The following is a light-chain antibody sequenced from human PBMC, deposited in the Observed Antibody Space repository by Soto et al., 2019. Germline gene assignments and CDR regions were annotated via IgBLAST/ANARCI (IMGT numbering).Light chain of an antibody. CDR3: QQYNNWPWT. CDR1: QSIGST. Sequence: EIVMTPSPATLSVSPGERANLSCRASQSIGSTLAWYQQKPGQAPRLLIHSASRRATGFPGRFSGSGSGTDFTLTISSLQSEDLAVYYCQQYNNWPWTFGQGTKVDIK. CDR2: SAS. J-gene: IGKJ1*01. V-gene: IGKV3-15*01.